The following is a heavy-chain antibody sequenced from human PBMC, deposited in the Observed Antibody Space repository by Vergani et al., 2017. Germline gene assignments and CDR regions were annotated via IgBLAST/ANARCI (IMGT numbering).Heavy chain of an antibody. J-gene: IGHJ6*02. D-gene: IGHD3-22*01. CDR3: ARGAMIGYYDSSGYLIPNYYYYYYGMDV. CDR1: GFTFSSYA. V-gene: IGHV3-7*03. CDR2: IKQDGSEK. Sequence: EVQLLESGGGLVQPGGSLRLSCAASGFTFSSYAMSWVRQAPGKGLEWVANIKQDGSEKYYVDSVKGRLTISRDNAKNSLYLQMNSLRAEDTAVYYCARGAMIGYYDSSGYLIPNYYYYYYGMDVWGQGTTVTVSS.